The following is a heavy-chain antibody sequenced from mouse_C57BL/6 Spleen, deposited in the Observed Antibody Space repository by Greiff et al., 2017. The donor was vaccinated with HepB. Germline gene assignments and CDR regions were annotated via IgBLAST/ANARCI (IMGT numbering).Heavy chain of an antibody. D-gene: IGHD1-1*01. V-gene: IGHV2-3*01. Sequence: VQLQQSGPGLVAPSQSLSITCTVSGFSLTSYGVSWVRQPPGKGLEWLGVIWGDGSTNYHSALISRLSISKDNSKSQVFLKLNSLQTDDTATYYCAKSEDLYYGSFFAYWGQGTLVTVSA. CDR3: AKSEDLYYGSFFAY. J-gene: IGHJ3*01. CDR2: IWGDGST. CDR1: GFSLTSYG.